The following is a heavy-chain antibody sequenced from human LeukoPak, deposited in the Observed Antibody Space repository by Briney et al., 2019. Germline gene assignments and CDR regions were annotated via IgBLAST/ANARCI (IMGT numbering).Heavy chain of an antibody. CDR2: IKQDGSEK. V-gene: IGHV3-7*01. J-gene: IGHJ4*02. CDR3: ARDQDYVWGSYRPYYFDY. CDR1: GFTFSSYW. D-gene: IGHD3-16*02. Sequence: PGGSLRLSCAASGFTFSSYWMSWVRQAPGKGLEWVANIKQDGSEKYYVDSVKGRFTISRDNAKNSLYLQMNSLRAEDTAMYYCARDQDYVWGSYRPYYFDYWGQGTLVTVSS.